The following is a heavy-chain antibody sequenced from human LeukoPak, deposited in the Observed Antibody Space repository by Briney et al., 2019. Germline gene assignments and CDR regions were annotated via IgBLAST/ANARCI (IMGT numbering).Heavy chain of an antibody. CDR1: GFTFGDYA. V-gene: IGHV3-49*04. D-gene: IGHD3-22*01. Sequence: PGGSLTLSCPSSGFTFGDYAMNWVRQAPGKGREWVGFIRRKAYGGTTEYAASVKGRFTISRDDSKSIAYLQMNSLKTEDTAVYYCTRDRHYYDSSGYPRRYFDYWGQGTLVTVSS. CDR3: TRDRHYYDSSGYPRRYFDY. J-gene: IGHJ4*02. CDR2: IRRKAYGGTT.